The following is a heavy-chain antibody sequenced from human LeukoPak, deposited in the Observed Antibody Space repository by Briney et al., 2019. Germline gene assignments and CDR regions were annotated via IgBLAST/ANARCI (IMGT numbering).Heavy chain of an antibody. Sequence: ASVKVSCKASGYTFNRYGLTWVRQAPGQGLEWVGWISTYNGNAHYAQKLQGRVTMTIDTSTSTVYVELRSLRSDDTAVYYCARARDTSGWYLDAFGVWGQGTLVTVSS. CDR3: ARARDTSGWYLDAFGV. V-gene: IGHV1-18*01. CDR2: ISTYNGNA. J-gene: IGHJ3*01. CDR1: GYTFNRYG. D-gene: IGHD6-19*01.